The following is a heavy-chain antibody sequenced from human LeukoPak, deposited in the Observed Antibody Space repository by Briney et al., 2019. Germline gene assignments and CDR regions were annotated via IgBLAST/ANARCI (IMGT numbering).Heavy chain of an antibody. CDR3: ARVSPIYQLFFWFDP. CDR1: GYTFTDYY. CDR2: INANNGDT. D-gene: IGHD2-2*01. J-gene: IGHJ5*02. Sequence: ASVRVSCKASGYTFTDYYVHWVRQAPGQGLEWMGWINANNGDTNYAQKFQGRVTMTRDTPISTAYMDLTRLRSDDTAVYYCARVSPIYQLFFWFDPWGQGTLVTVSS. V-gene: IGHV1-2*02.